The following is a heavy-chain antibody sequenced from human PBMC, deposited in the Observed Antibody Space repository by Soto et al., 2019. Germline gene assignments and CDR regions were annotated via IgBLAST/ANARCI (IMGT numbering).Heavy chain of an antibody. CDR1: GGTFSSYS. D-gene: IGHD1-26*01. V-gene: IGHV1-69*01. CDR2: IIPIFGTA. Sequence: QVQLVQSGAEVKKPGPSVKVSCKASGGTFSSYSLNWVRQAPGQGLEWMGEIIPIFGTANYAQKFQGRVTITADESTSTAYMELSSLRSEDTAVYYCARDGGMHSGGIDYWGQGTLVTVSS. J-gene: IGHJ4*02. CDR3: ARDGGMHSGGIDY.